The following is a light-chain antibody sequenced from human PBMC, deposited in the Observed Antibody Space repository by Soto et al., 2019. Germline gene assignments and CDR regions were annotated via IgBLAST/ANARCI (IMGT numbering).Light chain of an antibody. J-gene: IGKJ2*01. CDR2: GAS. CDR1: QSVSSSY. CDR3: QQYGSSPLYT. V-gene: IGKV3-20*01. Sequence: EIVLTQSPGTLSLSPGERATLYCRASQSVSSSYLAWYQQKPGQAPRLLIYGASSRATGIPDRFSGSGSGTDFTLTISRLEPEDFAVYYCQQYGSSPLYTFGQGTKLEFK.